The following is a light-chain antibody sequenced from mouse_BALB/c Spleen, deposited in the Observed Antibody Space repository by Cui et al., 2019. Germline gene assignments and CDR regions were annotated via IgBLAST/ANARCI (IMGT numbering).Light chain of an antibody. Sequence: DIVMTQSHKFMSTSVGDRVSITCKASQDVGITVAWYQQKPGHSPKLLIYWASTRHTGVPDRFTGSGSGTDFTLTISNVQSEDLADYFCQQYNNYPPSLTFGAGTKLELK. CDR1: QDVGIT. CDR3: QQYNNYPPSLT. V-gene: IGKV6-23*01. J-gene: IGKJ5*01. CDR2: WAS.